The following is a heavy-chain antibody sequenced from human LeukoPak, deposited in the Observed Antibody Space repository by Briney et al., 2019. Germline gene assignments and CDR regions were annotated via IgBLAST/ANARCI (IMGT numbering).Heavy chain of an antibody. Sequence: PGGSLRLSCVASGFSFTSYWMSWVRQAPGKDLEFVANINQDAGTTNYVDSVKGRFTISRDNAENSLYLQMSSLRAEDTALYYCARDPGWSPFDIWGQGIMVTVSS. D-gene: IGHD2-15*01. CDR1: GFSFTSYW. CDR2: INQDAGTT. J-gene: IGHJ3*02. V-gene: IGHV3-7*03. CDR3: ARDPGWSPFDI.